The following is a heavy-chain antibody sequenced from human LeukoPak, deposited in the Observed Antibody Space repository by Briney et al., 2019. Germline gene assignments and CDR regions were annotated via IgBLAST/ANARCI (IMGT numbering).Heavy chain of an antibody. CDR1: GYPFDNFG. D-gene: IGHD4-17*01. V-gene: IGHV1-18*01. Sequence: AAVKVSCKASGYPFDNFGLTWVRQAPGQGLEWVGWISAYNGNTHYAQKFRGRLTLTTETSTSTAYLELRSLKSDDTAVYYCARDRVGGDLTGVSLYWGQGTLVTVSS. CDR3: ARDRVGGDLTGVSLY. J-gene: IGHJ4*01. CDR2: ISAYNGNT.